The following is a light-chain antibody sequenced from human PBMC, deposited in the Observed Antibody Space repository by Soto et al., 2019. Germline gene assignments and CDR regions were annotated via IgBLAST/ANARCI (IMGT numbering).Light chain of an antibody. CDR1: SSDVGGFKY. Sequence: QSALTQPASVSGSPGQSITISCTGTSSDVGGFKYVSWYQQHPGKAPKLMIYEVSNRPSGVSNRFSGSKSGNTASLTISGLQAEDEADYYCGSYTTSSTPSVFGTGTKVTVL. CDR3: GSYTTSSTPSV. CDR2: EVS. J-gene: IGLJ1*01. V-gene: IGLV2-14*01.